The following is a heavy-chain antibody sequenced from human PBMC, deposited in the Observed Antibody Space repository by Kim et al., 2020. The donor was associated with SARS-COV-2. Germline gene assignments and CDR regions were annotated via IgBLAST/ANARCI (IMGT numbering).Heavy chain of an antibody. Sequence: GGSLRLSCAASGFTFSDYYMSWIRQAPGKGLEWVSYISSSSSYTNYADSVKGRFTISRDNAKNSLYLQMNSLRAEDTAVYYCARDSCSGGSCYYNYFDYWGQRTLVTVSS. J-gene: IGHJ4*02. CDR3: ARDSCSGGSCYYNYFDY. CDR1: GFTFSDYY. D-gene: IGHD2-15*01. CDR2: ISSSSSYT. V-gene: IGHV3-11*05.